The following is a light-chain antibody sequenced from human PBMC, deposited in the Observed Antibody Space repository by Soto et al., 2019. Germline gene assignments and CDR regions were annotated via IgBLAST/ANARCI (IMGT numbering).Light chain of an antibody. CDR2: DAS. CDR1: QDISTS. Sequence: QLTQSPSSPSASVGDRVTIPCRASQDISTSLAWYQQTPGKPPKLLIYDASTLESGVPSRFSGRGSGTDFTLTISSLQPEDFATCFCQQFQAYPLTFGGGTRVDIK. CDR3: QQFQAYPLT. V-gene: IGKV1-13*02. J-gene: IGKJ4*01.